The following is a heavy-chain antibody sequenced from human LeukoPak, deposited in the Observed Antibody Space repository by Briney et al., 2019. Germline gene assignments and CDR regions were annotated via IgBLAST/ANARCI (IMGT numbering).Heavy chain of an antibody. V-gene: IGHV4-39*07. CDR2: IYYSGST. CDR3: ARVPEDYYYYMDV. CDR1: GSSISSSSYY. J-gene: IGHJ6*03. Sequence: SETLSLTCTVSGSSISSSSYYWGWIRQPPGKGLEWIGSIYYSGSTYYNPSLKSRVTISVDTSKNQFSLKLSSVTAADTAVYYCARVPEDYYYYMDVWGKGTTVTVSS.